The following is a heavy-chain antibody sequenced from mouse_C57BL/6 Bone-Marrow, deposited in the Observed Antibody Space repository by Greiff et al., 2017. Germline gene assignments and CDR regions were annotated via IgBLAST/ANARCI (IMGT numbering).Heavy chain of an antibody. CDR3: ARRKVRRPYAMDY. Sequence: VQLQQPGAELVKPGASVKMSCKASGYTFTSYWITWVKQRPGQGLEWIGDIYPGSGSTNYNEKFKSKATLTVDTSSSTAYMQLSSLTSEDSAVYYCARRKVRRPYAMDYWGQGTSVTVAS. D-gene: IGHD1-2*01. J-gene: IGHJ4*01. CDR1: GYTFTSYW. CDR2: IYPGSGST. V-gene: IGHV1-55*01.